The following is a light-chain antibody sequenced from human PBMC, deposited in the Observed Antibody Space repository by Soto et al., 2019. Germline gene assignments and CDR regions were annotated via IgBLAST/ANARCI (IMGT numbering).Light chain of an antibody. Sequence: LTQPASVSGSPGQSITISCSGTSSTIGGYNVGSWYQQHPGNAPKVIVYEGIKRPSGVSARFSGSTSGLQPEDEADYYCSSFTSNRIHVFGPGTKVTVL. J-gene: IGLJ1*01. CDR1: SSTIGGYNV. V-gene: IGLV2-14*02. CDR2: EGI. CDR3: SSFTSNRIHV.